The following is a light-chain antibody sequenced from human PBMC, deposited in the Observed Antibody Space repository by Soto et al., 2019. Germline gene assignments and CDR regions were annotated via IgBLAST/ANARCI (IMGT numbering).Light chain of an antibody. Sequence: QSALTQPPSVSGTPGQRVTISCTGSSSNIGAGYDVHWYQQLPGTAPKLLIYGNSNRPSGVPDRFSGSKSGTSASLAITGLLAEDEADYYCQSYDSSLSVFGTGTKVTVL. CDR1: SSNIGAGYD. CDR2: GNS. J-gene: IGLJ1*01. V-gene: IGLV1-40*01. CDR3: QSYDSSLSV.